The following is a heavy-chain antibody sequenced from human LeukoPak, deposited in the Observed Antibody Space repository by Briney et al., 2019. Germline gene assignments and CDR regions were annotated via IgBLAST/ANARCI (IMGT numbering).Heavy chain of an antibody. CDR1: GFTFSDYY. V-gene: IGHV3-11*01. J-gene: IGHJ4*02. CDR2: ISSSGSTI. Sequence: PGGSLRLSCAASGFTFSDYYMSWIRQAPGKGLEWVSYISSSGSTIYYADSVKGRFTISRDNAKNSLYLQMNSLRAEDTVVYYCARDRVGAWEYFDYWGQGTLVTVSS. D-gene: IGHD1-26*01. CDR3: ARDRVGAWEYFDY.